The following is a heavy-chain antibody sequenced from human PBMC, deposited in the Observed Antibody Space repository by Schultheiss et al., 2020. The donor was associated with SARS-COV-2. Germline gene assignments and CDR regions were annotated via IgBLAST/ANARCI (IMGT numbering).Heavy chain of an antibody. Sequence: GGSLRLSCAASGFTFSSYSMNWVRQAPGKGLEWVSYISSGATTIYYADSVKGRFTISRDNSKNTLYLQMNSLRAEDTAVYYCARENRWELDYWGQGTLVTVSS. CDR3: ARENRWELDY. J-gene: IGHJ4*02. CDR2: ISSGATTI. V-gene: IGHV3-48*01. D-gene: IGHD1-26*01. CDR1: GFTFSSYS.